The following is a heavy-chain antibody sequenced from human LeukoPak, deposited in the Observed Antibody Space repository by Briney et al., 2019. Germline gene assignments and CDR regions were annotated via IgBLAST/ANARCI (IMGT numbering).Heavy chain of an antibody. CDR1: GFTFSSYA. Sequence: GGSLRLSCAASGFTFSSYAMSWVRQAPGKGLEWVSAISGSGGSTYYADSVKGRFTISRDNSKNTLYLQMNSLRAEDTAVYYCAKDIMVENYYDSSGYYPYWGQGTLVTVSS. J-gene: IGHJ4*02. CDR2: ISGSGGST. CDR3: AKDIMVENYYDSSGYYPY. D-gene: IGHD3-22*01. V-gene: IGHV3-23*01.